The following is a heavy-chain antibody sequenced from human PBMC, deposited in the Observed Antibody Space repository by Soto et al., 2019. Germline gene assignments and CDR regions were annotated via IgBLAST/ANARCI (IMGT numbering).Heavy chain of an antibody. J-gene: IGHJ5*02. V-gene: IGHV4-30-2*01. D-gene: IGHD2-2*01. CDR1: GGSISSGGYS. Sequence: SETLSLTCAVSGGSISSGGYSWSWIRQPPGKGLEWIGYIYHSGSTYYNPSLKSRVTISVDRSKNQFSLKLSSVTAADTAVYYSARVPHRWGQGTLVTVS. CDR2: IYHSGST. CDR3: ARVPHR.